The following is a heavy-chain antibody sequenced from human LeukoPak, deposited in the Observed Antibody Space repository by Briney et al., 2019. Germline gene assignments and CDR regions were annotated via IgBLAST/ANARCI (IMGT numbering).Heavy chain of an antibody. J-gene: IGHJ4*02. Sequence: PSETLSLTCTVSGGSISSGSYYWSWIRQPAGKGLEWIGRIYTSGSTNYNPSLKSRVTISVDTSKNQFSLKLSSVTAADTAVYYCASGYYFDYWGQGTLVTVSS. CDR2: IYTSGST. CDR3: ASGYYFDY. V-gene: IGHV4-61*02. CDR1: GGSISSGSYY.